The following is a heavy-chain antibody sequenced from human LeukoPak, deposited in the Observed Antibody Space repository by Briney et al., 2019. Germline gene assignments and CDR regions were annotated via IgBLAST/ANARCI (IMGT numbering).Heavy chain of an antibody. CDR1: GFTFSSYG. D-gene: IGHD5-18*01. V-gene: IGHV3-30*18. CDR2: ISYDGSNK. Sequence: QPGRSLRLSCAASGFTFSSYGMHWVRQAPGKGLEWVAVISYDGSNKYYADSVKGRFTISRDSSKNTLYLQMNSLRAEDTAVYYCAKDHTARVDTAMSDWGQGTLVTVSS. J-gene: IGHJ4*02. CDR3: AKDHTARVDTAMSD.